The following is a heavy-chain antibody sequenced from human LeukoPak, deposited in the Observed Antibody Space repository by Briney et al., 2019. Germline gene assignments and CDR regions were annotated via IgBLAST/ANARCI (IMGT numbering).Heavy chain of an antibody. J-gene: IGHJ4*02. CDR1: GGSISSYY. CDR3: ARGLMMAVAGRGESHY. Sequence: SETLSLTCIVSGGSISSYYWSWIRQPPGKGLEWIGYIYYSGSTNYNPSLKSRVTISVDTSKSQFSLKLSSVTAADTAVYYCARGLMMAVAGRGESHYWGQGTLVTVSS. D-gene: IGHD6-13*01. V-gene: IGHV4-59*01. CDR2: IYYSGST.